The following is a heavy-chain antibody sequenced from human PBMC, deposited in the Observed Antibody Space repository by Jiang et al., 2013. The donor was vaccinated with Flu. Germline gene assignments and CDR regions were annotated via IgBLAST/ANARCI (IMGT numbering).Heavy chain of an antibody. CDR1: WAPSAVWLL. CDR3: ARAVYYYDSSGYGGIWDFDY. V-gene: IGHV4-31*03. J-gene: IGHJ4*02. CDR2: LLQWEH. Sequence: GLVEAFTDPVPHLHCLWWAPSAVWLLLELDRQHPGKGLEWDWVHLLQWEHLLQPSLKSRVTISVDTSKNQFSLKLSSVTAADTAVYYCARAVYYYDSSGYGGIWDFDYWGQGTLVTVSS. D-gene: IGHD3-22*01.